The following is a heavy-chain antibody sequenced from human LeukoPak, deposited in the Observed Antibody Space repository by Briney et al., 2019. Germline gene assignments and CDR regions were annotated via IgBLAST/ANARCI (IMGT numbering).Heavy chain of an antibody. CDR1: GFTFSTYA. V-gene: IGHV3-21*01. Sequence: GGSLRLSCAASGFTFSTYAMSWVRQSPGKGLEWVSSISGSSNYIYYADSVKGRFTISRGNAKNSLYLQMNSLRAEDTAVFYCANSGDILTGPTNWGQGTLVTVSS. CDR3: ANSGDILTGPTN. D-gene: IGHD3-9*01. CDR2: ISGSSNYI. J-gene: IGHJ4*02.